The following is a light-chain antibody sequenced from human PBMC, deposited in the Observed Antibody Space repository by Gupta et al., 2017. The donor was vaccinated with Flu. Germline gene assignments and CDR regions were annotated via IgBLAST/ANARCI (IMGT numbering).Light chain of an antibody. CDR3: QHDWSSPAFT. V-gene: IGKV3-20*01. CDR1: QTVAASY. J-gene: IGKJ2*01. Sequence: EIVLTQSPGSRSLSPGERATLSCRASQTVAASYLAWYQQQPGQAPRLLIYAASSRAAGIPDRFSGSGYGTDFTLTISRREPEDFAVYYCQHDWSSPAFTFGQGTKMEI. CDR2: AAS.